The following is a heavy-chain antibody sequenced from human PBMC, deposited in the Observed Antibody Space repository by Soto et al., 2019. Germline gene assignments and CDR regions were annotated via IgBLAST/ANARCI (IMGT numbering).Heavy chain of an antibody. CDR1: GITFSTYR. J-gene: IGHJ4*02. CDR3: AGENYDFWSGYYLDY. CDR2: IKSDGTVT. Sequence: EVQLVESGGGLVQPGGSLRLSCVVSGITFSTYRMHWVHQAPGKGLVWVSHIKSDGTVTHYTDSVRGGFIISRDNAKNTLFLQMICLRAEDTAVYYCAGENYDFWSGYYLDYWGQGTLVTVSS. V-gene: IGHV3-74*02. D-gene: IGHD3-3*01.